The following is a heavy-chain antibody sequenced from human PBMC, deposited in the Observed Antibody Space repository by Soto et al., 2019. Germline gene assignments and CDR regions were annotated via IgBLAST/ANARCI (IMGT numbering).Heavy chain of an antibody. J-gene: IGHJ4*02. D-gene: IGHD3-3*02. V-gene: IGHV2-5*02. CDR2: IYWDNDR. CDR3: AHSRELVFLEWPGYFDY. CDR1: GFSLSTSGVG. Sequence: QITLKESGPTLVKPTQTLTLTCTFSGFSLSTSGVGMGWIRQPPGKALEWLALIYWDNDRRYSPSLRSRLTIPKDTSKNQVVLTMTNMDPVDTATYYCAHSRELVFLEWPGYFDYWGPGTPVTVSS.